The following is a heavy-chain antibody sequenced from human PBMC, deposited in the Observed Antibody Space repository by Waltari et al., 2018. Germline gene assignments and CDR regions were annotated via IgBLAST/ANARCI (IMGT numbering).Heavy chain of an antibody. V-gene: IGHV3-30*02. CDR3: AKDAFGNTYLDF. CDR1: GLTFSNLG. J-gene: IGHJ4*02. D-gene: IGHD2-2*02. Sequence: QVNLVESGGGVVWPGGSLELSCATAGLTFSNLGMHWARQAPGKGLEWVALIWFDGSDKFYADSVRGRFTISRDNSARTLYLDMDSLRLDDTAMYYCAKDAFGNTYLDFWGQGTLVTVSS. CDR2: IWFDGSDK.